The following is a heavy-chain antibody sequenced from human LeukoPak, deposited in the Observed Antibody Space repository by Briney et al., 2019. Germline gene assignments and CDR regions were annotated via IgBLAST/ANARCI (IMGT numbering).Heavy chain of an antibody. CDR3: AKGSSSGWPYYFDY. CDR2: ITGSGGNT. D-gene: IGHD6-19*01. J-gene: IGHJ4*02. V-gene: IGHV3-23*01. Sequence: GGSLRLSCAASGFTSSSYAMSWVRQAPGKGLEWFSGITGSGGNTLHADSVKGRFTISRDNSKNTLYLQMNSLRAEDTAIYYCAKGSSSGWPYYFDYWGQGTLVTVSS. CDR1: GFTSSSYA.